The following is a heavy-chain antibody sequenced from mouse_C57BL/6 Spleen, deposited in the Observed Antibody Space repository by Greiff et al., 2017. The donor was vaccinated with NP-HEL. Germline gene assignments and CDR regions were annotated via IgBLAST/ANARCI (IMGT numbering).Heavy chain of an antibody. CDR3: ARWGYGSTVYFDY. CDR2: ISYSGST. J-gene: IGHJ2*01. D-gene: IGHD1-1*01. V-gene: IGHV3-8*01. Sequence: EVKLMESGPGLAKPSQTLSLTCSVTGYSITSYYWNWIRKFPGNKLEYMGYISYSGSTYYNPSLKSRISITRDTSKNQYYLQLNSVTTEDTATYYCARWGYGSTVYFDYWGQGTTLTVSS. CDR1: GYSITSYY.